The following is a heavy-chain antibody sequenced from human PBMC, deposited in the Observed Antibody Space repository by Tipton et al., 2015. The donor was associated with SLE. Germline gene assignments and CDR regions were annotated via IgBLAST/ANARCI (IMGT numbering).Heavy chain of an antibody. Sequence: TLSLTCTVSNGSISSHFWSWIRQPPGKGLECIGYIYYSGSTSYNPSLKSRVTISVDTSKNQFSLKLSSVTAADTAVYYCARESETLYSSSWPPAVTYYFDYWGQGTLVTVSS. CDR3: ARESETLYSSSWPPAVTYYFDY. V-gene: IGHV4-59*11. CDR1: NGSISSHF. D-gene: IGHD6-13*01. J-gene: IGHJ4*02. CDR2: IYYSGST.